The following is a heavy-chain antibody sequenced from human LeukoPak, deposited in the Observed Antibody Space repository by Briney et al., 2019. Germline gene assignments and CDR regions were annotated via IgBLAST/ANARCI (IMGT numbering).Heavy chain of an antibody. Sequence: GGSLRLSCAASGFTFSDYVMIWVRQAPGKGLEWVSGNTASGDRTYYADSVQGRFTMSRDNSRNTVYLQMNSLRVDDTAVYYCARRDIVVIVSASDYWGQGTLVTVSS. CDR1: GFTFSDYV. D-gene: IGHD2-15*01. V-gene: IGHV3-23*01. CDR3: ARRDIVVIVSASDY. J-gene: IGHJ4*02. CDR2: NTASGDRT.